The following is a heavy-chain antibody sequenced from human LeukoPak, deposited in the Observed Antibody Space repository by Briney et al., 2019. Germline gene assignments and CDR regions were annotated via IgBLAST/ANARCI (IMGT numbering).Heavy chain of an antibody. D-gene: IGHD4-17*01. J-gene: IGHJ4*02. V-gene: IGHV3-30*02. Sequence: GGSLRLSCAASGFTFSSYGMHWVRQAPGKGLEWVAFIRYDGSNEYYADSVKGRFTISRDNSKNTLYLQMNSLRAEDTAVYYCAKDLTTVTTPDYWGQGTLVTVSS. CDR3: AKDLTTVTTPDY. CDR1: GFTFSSYG. CDR2: IRYDGSNE.